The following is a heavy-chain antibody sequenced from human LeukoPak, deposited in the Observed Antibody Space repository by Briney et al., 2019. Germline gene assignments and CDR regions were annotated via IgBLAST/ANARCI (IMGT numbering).Heavy chain of an antibody. J-gene: IGHJ4*02. V-gene: IGHV3-53*01. CDR3: AREAHYYDSSGYFDY. CDR1: GLTVSSNY. D-gene: IGHD3-22*01. Sequence: PGGSVSLLCAASGLTVSSNYMSWVRQAPGGGLECVSDIYSGGSTYYADSVKGRFTISRENSKNTLYLQMNSLRAEDTAVYYCAREAHYYDSSGYFDYWGQGTLVTVSS. CDR2: IYSGGST.